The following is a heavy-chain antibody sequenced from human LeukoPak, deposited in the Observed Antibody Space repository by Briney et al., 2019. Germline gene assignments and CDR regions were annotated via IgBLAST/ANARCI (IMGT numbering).Heavy chain of an antibody. V-gene: IGHV1-69*05. J-gene: IGHJ4*02. CDR3: ARGTYCSGGSCYYTFDY. CDR2: IIPIFGTA. Sequence: SVKVSCKASGGTFSSYAFSWVRQAPGQGLEWMGGIIPIFGTANYAQKFQGRVTITTDESTSTAYMELSSLRSEDTAVYYCARGTYCSGGSCYYTFDYWGQGTLVTVSP. CDR1: GGTFSSYA. D-gene: IGHD2-15*01.